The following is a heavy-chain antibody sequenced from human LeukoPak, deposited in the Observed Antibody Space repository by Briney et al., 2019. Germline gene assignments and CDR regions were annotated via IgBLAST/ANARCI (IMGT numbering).Heavy chain of an antibody. V-gene: IGHV1-8*03. Sequence: ASVKVSCKASGYTFTSYDINWVRQTTGQGLEWMGWMNPNSGNTGYAQKFQGRVTITRNTSISTAYMELGSLRSEDTAVYYCARGTYYYDSSGYYLLYYFDYWGQGTLVTVSS. CDR2: MNPNSGNT. D-gene: IGHD3-22*01. CDR3: ARGTYYYDSSGYYLLYYFDY. CDR1: GYTFTSYD. J-gene: IGHJ4*02.